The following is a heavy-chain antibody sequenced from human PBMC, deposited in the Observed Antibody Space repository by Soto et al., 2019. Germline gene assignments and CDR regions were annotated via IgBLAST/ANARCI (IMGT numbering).Heavy chain of an antibody. J-gene: IGHJ4*02. D-gene: IGHD3-22*01. CDR2: IKSKTDGGTA. CDR1: GFTFTNAW. Sequence: PGGSLRLSCAASGFTFTNAWMSWVRQAPGKGLEWVGRIKSKTDGGTADFAAPVKGRFSISRDDSKNTLYLQMNSLKTEDTAIYYCTTSVEVVVTHFDYWGQGTRVTVSS. V-gene: IGHV3-15*01. CDR3: TTSVEVVVTHFDY.